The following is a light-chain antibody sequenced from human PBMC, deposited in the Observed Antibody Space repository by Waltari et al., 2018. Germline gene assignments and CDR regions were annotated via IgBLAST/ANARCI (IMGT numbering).Light chain of an antibody. V-gene: IGLV2-14*03. Sequence: QSALTQPASVSGPPGQSITISCSGTTNDIVTYYYVSWYQHHPGKAPKLIIYDVIHRPSGVSSRFSGSKSGNTASLTVSGLQAEDEADYYCSSYTSTSTLVVFGGGTKLTVL. CDR2: DVI. CDR3: SSYTSTSTLVV. J-gene: IGLJ2*01. CDR1: TNDIVTYYY.